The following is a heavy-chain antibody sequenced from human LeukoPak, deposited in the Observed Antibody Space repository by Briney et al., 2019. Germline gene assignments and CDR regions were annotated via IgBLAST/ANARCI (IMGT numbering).Heavy chain of an antibody. V-gene: IGHV3-23*01. CDR1: GFTFSSYG. D-gene: IGHD6-19*01. Sequence: GGTLRLSCAASGFTFSSYGMTWVRQAPGKGLEWVSAISGSGSGGSTYYADSVKGRFTISRDNAKNSLYLQMNSLRAEDTAVYYCARVGSSGPGNSFDYWGQGTLVTVSS. CDR3: ARVGSSGPGNSFDY. J-gene: IGHJ4*02. CDR2: ISGSGSGGST.